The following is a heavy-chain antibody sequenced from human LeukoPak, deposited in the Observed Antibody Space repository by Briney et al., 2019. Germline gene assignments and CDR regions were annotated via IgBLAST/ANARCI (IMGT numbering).Heavy chain of an antibody. D-gene: IGHD6-19*01. J-gene: IGHJ4*02. CDR3: ARSLAVAGSSDY. CDR1: GGSISSYH. V-gene: IGHV4-59*01. Sequence: PSETLSLTCTVSGGSISSYHWSWIRQPPGKGLEWIGYIYYSGSTNYNPSLKSRVTISVDTSKNQFSLKLSSVTAADTAVYYCARSLAVAGSSDYWGQGTLVTVSS. CDR2: IYYSGST.